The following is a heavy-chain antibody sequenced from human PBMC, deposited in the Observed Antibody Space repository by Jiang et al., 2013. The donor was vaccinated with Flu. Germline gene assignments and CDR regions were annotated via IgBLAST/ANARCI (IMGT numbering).Heavy chain of an antibody. D-gene: IGHD4-11*01. CDR1: GGSISSSSYY. Sequence: GPGLVKPSETLSLTCTVSGGSISSSSYYWGWIRQPPGKGLEWIGSIYYSGSTYYNPSLKSRVTISVDTSKNQFSLKLSSVTAADTAVYYCARQGYSNYENWFDPWGQGTLVTVSS. J-gene: IGHJ5*02. CDR2: IYYSGST. V-gene: IGHV4-39*01. CDR3: ARQGYSNYENWFDP.